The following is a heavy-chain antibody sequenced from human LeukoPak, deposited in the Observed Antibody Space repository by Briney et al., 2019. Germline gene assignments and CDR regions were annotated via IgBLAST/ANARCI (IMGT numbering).Heavy chain of an antibody. J-gene: IGHJ4*02. Sequence: TSETLSLTCAVSGGSISSGGYSWSWIRQPPGKGLEWIGYIYHSGSTYYNPSLKSRVTISVDRSKNQFSLKLSSVTAADTAVYYCARTAIQGFADYWGQGTLVTISS. CDR3: ARTAIQGFADY. CDR2: IYHSGST. V-gene: IGHV4-30-2*01. D-gene: IGHD2-21*02. CDR1: GGSISSGGYS.